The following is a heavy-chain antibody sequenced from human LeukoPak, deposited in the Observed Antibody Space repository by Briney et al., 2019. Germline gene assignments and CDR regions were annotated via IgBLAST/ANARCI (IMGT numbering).Heavy chain of an antibody. CDR1: GGSISSYY. CDR3: ANGDGFDY. J-gene: IGHJ4*02. CDR2: IKQDGSEK. D-gene: IGHD5-24*01. V-gene: IGHV3-7*01. Sequence: HPSETLSLTCTVSGGSISSYYLSWVRQAPGKGLEWVANIKQDGSEKYYVDSVKGRFTISRDNAKSSLYLQMNSLRAEDTAVYYCANGDGFDYWGQGTLVTVSS.